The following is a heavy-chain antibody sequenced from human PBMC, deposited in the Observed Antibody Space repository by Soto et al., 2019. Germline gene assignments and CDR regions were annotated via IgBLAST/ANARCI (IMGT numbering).Heavy chain of an antibody. D-gene: IGHD3-22*01. Sequence: QVQLVQSGAEVKKPGSSMKVSCKASGGTFSSYAISWLRQAPGQGLEWMGGIIPIFGTANYAQKFQGRVTITADKSTSTAYMELSSLRSEDTAVYYCAREPYYDSSGYYWYYFDYWGQGTLVTVSS. CDR2: IIPIFGTA. J-gene: IGHJ4*02. V-gene: IGHV1-69*06. CDR1: GGTFSSYA. CDR3: AREPYYDSSGYYWYYFDY.